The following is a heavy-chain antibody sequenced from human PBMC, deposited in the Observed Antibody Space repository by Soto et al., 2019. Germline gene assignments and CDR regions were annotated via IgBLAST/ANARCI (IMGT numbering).Heavy chain of an antibody. Sequence: GGSLRLSCAASGFTVSSNYMSWVRQAPGKGLEWVSVIYSGGSTYYADSVKGRLTISRDNSKNTLYLQVNSLRAEDTAVYYCARTTTVTWYYFDYWGQGTLVTVSS. J-gene: IGHJ4*02. CDR2: IYSGGST. D-gene: IGHD4-17*01. CDR1: GFTVSSNY. V-gene: IGHV3-53*01. CDR3: ARTTTVTWYYFDY.